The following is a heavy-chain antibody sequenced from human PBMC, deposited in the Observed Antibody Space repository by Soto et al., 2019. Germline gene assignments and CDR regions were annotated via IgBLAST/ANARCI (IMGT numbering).Heavy chain of an antibody. V-gene: IGHV4-31*03. J-gene: IGHJ4*02. D-gene: IGHD3-22*01. CDR3: ARDYYDSSGYYYSDY. CDR2: IYYSGST. CDR1: GGSISSGGYY. Sequence: PSETLSLTCTVSGGSISSGGYYRSWIRQHPGKGLEWIGYIYYSGSTYYNPSLKSRVTISVDTSKNQFSLKLSSVTAADTAVYYCARDYYDSSGYYYSDYWGQGTLVTVSS.